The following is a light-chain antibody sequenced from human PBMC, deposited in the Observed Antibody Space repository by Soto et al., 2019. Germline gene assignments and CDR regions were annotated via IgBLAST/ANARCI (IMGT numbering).Light chain of an antibody. CDR3: QQYGSSSFT. J-gene: IGKJ3*01. V-gene: IGKV3-20*01. CDR2: GAS. Sequence: EIVLTQSPGTLSLSPGERATLSCRASQSVSSSYLAWYQQKPGQAPRLLIYGASSRATGIPDRFSGSGSGTDFTFTISRLEPEDLAVYYCQQYGSSSFTFGPGTKVDIK. CDR1: QSVSSSY.